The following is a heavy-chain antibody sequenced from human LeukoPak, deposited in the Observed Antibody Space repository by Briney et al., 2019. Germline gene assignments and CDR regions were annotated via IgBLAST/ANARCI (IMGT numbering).Heavy chain of an antibody. D-gene: IGHD4-17*01. J-gene: IGHJ4*02. Sequence: GGSLRLSCAASGFTLSNYAMNRVRQAPGKGLEWVSGISGSGDSTYYADSVKGRFTISRDNSKNTLYLQIHSLRAEDTAVYYCAKFDYGDYWGQGTLVTVSS. V-gene: IGHV3-23*01. CDR2: ISGSGDST. CDR3: AKFDYGDY. CDR1: GFTLSNYA.